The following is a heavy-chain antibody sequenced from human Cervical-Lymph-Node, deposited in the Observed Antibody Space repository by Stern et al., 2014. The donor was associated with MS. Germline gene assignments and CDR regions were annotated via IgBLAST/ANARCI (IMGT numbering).Heavy chain of an antibody. V-gene: IGHV4-31*03. CDR3: ARDHFTTSLDV. D-gene: IGHD3-22*01. CDR2: IYYSGTT. Sequence: VQLVESGPGLVKPSQTLSLTCTVSGGSISSDNYYWTWIRQHTGKGLAWIGHIYYSGTTYYNPSLKSRVSITVDSSQNLFSLRLSSVTAADTAVYYCARDHFTTSLDVWGHGTTVTVS. J-gene: IGHJ6*02. CDR1: GGSISSDNYY.